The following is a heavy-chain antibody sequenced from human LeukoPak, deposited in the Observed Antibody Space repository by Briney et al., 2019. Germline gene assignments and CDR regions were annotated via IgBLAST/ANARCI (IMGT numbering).Heavy chain of an antibody. CDR1: GFTFTTYG. CDR2: ISSSSSSI. D-gene: IGHD3-3*01. J-gene: IGHJ4*02. CDR3: ARAYDFWSGYYPTYFDY. Sequence: GGSLRLSCAASGFTFTTYGMNWVRQAPGKGLEWVSYISSSSSSIYYADSVKGRFTISRDNARNSLYLQMNSLRAEDTAVYYCARAYDFWSGYYPTYFDYWGQGTLATVSS. V-gene: IGHV3-48*01.